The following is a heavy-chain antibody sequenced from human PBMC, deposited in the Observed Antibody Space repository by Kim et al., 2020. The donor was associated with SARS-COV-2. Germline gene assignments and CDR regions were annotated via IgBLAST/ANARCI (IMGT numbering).Heavy chain of an antibody. CDR1: GGSISSYY. V-gene: IGHV4-59*12. Sequence: SETLSLTCTVSGGSISSYYWSWIRQPPGKGLEWIGYIYYSGSTNYNPSLKSRVTISVDTSKNQFSLKLSSVTAADTAVYYCVREPASWGQGTLVTVSS. CDR3: VREPAS. CDR2: IYYSGST. J-gene: IGHJ5*02.